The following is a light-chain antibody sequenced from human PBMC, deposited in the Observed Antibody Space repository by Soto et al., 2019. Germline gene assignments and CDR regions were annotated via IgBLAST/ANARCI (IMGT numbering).Light chain of an antibody. CDR2: EVS. V-gene: IGLV2-8*01. CDR1: SSDVGGYNY. CDR3: SSYAGSNNFWV. J-gene: IGLJ3*02. Sequence: QSALTQPPSASGSPGQSVAISCTGTSSDVGGYNYVSWYQQHPGKAPKLMIYEVSKRPSGVPDRFSGSKSGNTASLTVSGRLADDDADYYCSSYAGSNNFWVFGGGTKLTVL.